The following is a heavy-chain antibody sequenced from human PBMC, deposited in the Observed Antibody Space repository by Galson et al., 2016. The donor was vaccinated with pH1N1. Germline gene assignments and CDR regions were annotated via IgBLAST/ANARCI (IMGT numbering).Heavy chain of an antibody. CDR3: ARPKLYDGPFDY. D-gene: IGHD5/OR15-5a*01. CDR1: GDSFTKYT. J-gene: IGHJ4*02. CDR2: IIPIFGAS. Sequence: QSGAEVKKPGESLKISCKVSGDSFTKYTISWLRQAPGQGLEWMGGIIPIFGASKNAQKFQGRVTITADESTSTAYMELSSLGPDDTAVYYCARPKLYDGPFDYWGQGTLVTVSS. V-gene: IGHV1-69*01.